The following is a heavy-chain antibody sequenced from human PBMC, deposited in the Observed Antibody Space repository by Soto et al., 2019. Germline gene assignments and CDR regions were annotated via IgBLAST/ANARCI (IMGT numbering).Heavy chain of an antibody. D-gene: IGHD2-15*01. CDR3: AKAFPKVVLFDY. J-gene: IGHJ4*02. CDR2: ISYDGSNK. V-gene: IGHV3-30*18. Sequence: GSLRLSCAASGFTFSSYGMHWVRQAPGKGLEWVAVISYDGSNKYYADSVKGRFTISRDNSKNTLYLQMNSLRAEDTAVYYCAKAFPKVVLFDYWGQGTLVTVS. CDR1: GFTFSSYG.